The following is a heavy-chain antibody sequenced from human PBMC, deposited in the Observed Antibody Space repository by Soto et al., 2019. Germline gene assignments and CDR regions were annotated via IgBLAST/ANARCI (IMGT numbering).Heavy chain of an antibody. CDR1: GGSITSGGYS. Sequence: PSETLSLTCTVSGGSITSGGYSWSWIRQSPGQGLEWIGYIYQGGSAYYNPSLKTRVTILVDRSNNQFSLNPTSVTAADTAVYYCARAFYGVDLWGQGTTVTVSS. CDR2: IYQGGSA. J-gene: IGHJ6*02. V-gene: IGHV4-30-2*06. CDR3: ARAFYGVDL.